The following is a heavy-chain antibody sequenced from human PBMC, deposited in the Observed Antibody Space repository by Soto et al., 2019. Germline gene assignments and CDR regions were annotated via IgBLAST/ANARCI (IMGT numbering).Heavy chain of an antibody. CDR1: GFKCSDYW. D-gene: IGHD3-16*02. CDR2: IKHDTSEA. V-gene: IGHV3-7*01. Sequence: DVQLVESGGGLVQPGRSLRLSCAASGFKCSDYWMSWVRQAPGKGLEWVGNIKHDTSEAHYADSGKGRFTITRDNLKNFLFLQMNGLRSDDTASYYCARDGLLFSGPYRPSRFDYWGLGTLVTVSS. J-gene: IGHJ4*02. CDR3: ARDGLLFSGPYRPSRFDY.